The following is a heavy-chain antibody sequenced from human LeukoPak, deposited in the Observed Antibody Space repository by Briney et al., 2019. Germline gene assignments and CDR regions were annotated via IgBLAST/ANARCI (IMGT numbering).Heavy chain of an antibody. V-gene: IGHV6-1*01. J-gene: IGHJ5*02. CDR1: GDSVSSNSAA. Sequence: SQTLSLTCVISGDSVSSNSAAWNRIRQSPSRGLEWLGRTYYRSQWYNDYAVSVKSRITINPDTSRNQFFLQLISVTPEDTAVYYCAKTSMIRGVIHSYNWFDPWGQGTLVTVSS. CDR3: AKTSMIRGVIHSYNWFDP. CDR2: TYYRSQWYN. D-gene: IGHD3-10*01.